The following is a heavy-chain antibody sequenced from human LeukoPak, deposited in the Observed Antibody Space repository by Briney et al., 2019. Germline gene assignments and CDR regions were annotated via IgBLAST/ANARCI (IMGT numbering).Heavy chain of an antibody. CDR3: ARYVRGYSYGYDYFDY. D-gene: IGHD5-18*01. Sequence: PSETLSLTCTVSGGSISSYYWSWIRQPPGKGLEWIGYIYYSGSTNYNPSPKSRVTISVDTSKNQFSLKLSSVTAADTAVYYCARYVRGYSYGYDYFDYWGQGTLVTVSS. J-gene: IGHJ4*02. CDR2: IYYSGST. V-gene: IGHV4-59*01. CDR1: GGSISSYY.